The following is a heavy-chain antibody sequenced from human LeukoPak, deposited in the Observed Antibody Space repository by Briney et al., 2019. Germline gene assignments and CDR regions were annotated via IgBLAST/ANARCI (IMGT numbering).Heavy chain of an antibody. CDR3: AREGPGIAVAGTQPLSYYFDY. CDR2: IYTSGST. D-gene: IGHD6-19*01. J-gene: IGHJ4*02. V-gene: IGHV4-61*02. Sequence: PSETLSLTCTVSGGSISSGSYYWSWIRQPAGKGLEWIGRIYTSGSTNYNPSLKSRVTISVDTSKNQFSLKLSSVTAADTAVYYCAREGPGIAVAGTQPLSYYFDYWGQGTLVTVSS. CDR1: GGSISSGSYY.